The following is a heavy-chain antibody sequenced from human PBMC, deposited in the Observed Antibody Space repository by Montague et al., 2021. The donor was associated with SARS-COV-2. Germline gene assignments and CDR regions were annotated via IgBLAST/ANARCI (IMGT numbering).Heavy chain of an antibody. CDR1: SGSLSNYY. J-gene: IGHJ4*02. D-gene: IGHD2/OR15-2a*01. Sequence: SETLSLTCTVSSGSLSNYYWSWIRQSPDKGLEWIGYMYETGNMIYNPSLRSRVSISADTSKSQFSLSPTSVTAADSARYYCTRNMAYWGQGVLVTV. CDR2: MYETGNM. V-gene: IGHV4-4*09. CDR3: TRNMAY.